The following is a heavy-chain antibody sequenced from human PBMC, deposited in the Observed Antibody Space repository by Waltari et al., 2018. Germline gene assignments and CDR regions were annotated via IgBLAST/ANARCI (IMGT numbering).Heavy chain of an antibody. CDR3: ASSFPIAYFDY. CDR1: GYYISHCYY. Sequence: QVQLRESGPGLVKPSETLSLTCPVSGYYISHCYYLGGVRRSPGWGLEWIASIGPGVNTYDGPSLNRRLSLSVDTSKNQFYLKLSSVTAADTAVYYCASSFPIAYFDYWGQGTLVTVSS. D-gene: IGHD2-21*01. CDR2: IGPGVNT. J-gene: IGHJ4*02. V-gene: IGHV4-38-2*01.